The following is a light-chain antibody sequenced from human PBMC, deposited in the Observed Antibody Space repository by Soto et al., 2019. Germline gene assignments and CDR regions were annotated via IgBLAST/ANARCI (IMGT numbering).Light chain of an antibody. Sequence: DIQLTQSPSTLSASLGDRVTLACRASQSISNWLAWYKQRPGKAPKLLSYKASNLESGVPSRFSGSGSGTDFTLIISSLQPEDSATYYCQQYTSYPWTFGQGTKVDIK. CDR2: KAS. CDR1: QSISNW. CDR3: QQYTSYPWT. J-gene: IGKJ1*01. V-gene: IGKV1-5*03.